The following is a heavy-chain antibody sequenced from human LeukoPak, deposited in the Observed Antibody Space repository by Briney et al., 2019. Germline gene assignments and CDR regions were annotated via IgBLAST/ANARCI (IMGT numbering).Heavy chain of an antibody. Sequence: GASVKASCKASGGTFSIYAISWVRQAPGQGLEWMGGIIPIFGTANYAQKFQGRVTITADESTSTAYMELSSLRSEDTAVYYCARDQSQLLWFGELSYELDYWGQGTLVTVSS. CDR1: GGTFSIYA. J-gene: IGHJ4*02. CDR2: IIPIFGTA. D-gene: IGHD3-10*01. CDR3: ARDQSQLLWFGELSYELDY. V-gene: IGHV1-69*13.